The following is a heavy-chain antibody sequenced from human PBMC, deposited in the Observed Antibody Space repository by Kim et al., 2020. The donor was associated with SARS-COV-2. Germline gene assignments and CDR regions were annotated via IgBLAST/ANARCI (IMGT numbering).Heavy chain of an antibody. V-gene: IGHV3-11*06. J-gene: IGHJ4*02. CDR3: ARLEYSSSSHFDY. Sequence: YADSVKRRFTISRDNAKNSLYLQMNSLRAEDTAVYYCARLEYSSSSHFDYWGQGTLVTVSS. D-gene: IGHD6-6*01.